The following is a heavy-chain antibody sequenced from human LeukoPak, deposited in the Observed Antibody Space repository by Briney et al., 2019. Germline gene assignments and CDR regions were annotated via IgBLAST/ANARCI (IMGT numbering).Heavy chain of an antibody. D-gene: IGHD3-3*01. J-gene: IGHJ3*02. V-gene: IGHV3-53*01. CDR3: AKDLMVIIVSGALDI. Sequence: GGSLRLSCAASGFTVSSNYMSWVRQAPGKGLEWVSVIYSGGSTYYADSVKGRFTISRDNSKNTLNLQMNSLRAEDTAVYYCAKDLMVIIVSGALDIWGQGTMVTASS. CDR2: IYSGGST. CDR1: GFTVSSNY.